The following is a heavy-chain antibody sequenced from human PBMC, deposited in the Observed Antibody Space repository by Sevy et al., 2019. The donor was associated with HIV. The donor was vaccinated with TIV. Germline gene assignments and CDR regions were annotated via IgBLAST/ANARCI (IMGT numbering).Heavy chain of an antibody. Sequence: GGSLRLSCAASGFTFSSYVMSWVRQAPGKGLEWVSGISGSGGGTYYADSVKGRFTISRDNSKNTLYLQMNSLRAEDTAVYYCAKDLDLQLTDYWGQGTLVTVSS. CDR2: ISGSGGGT. CDR1: GFTFSSYV. J-gene: IGHJ4*02. V-gene: IGHV3-23*01. D-gene: IGHD5-18*01. CDR3: AKDLDLQLTDY.